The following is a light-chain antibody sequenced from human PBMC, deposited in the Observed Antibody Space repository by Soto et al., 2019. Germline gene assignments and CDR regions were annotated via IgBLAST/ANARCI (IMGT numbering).Light chain of an antibody. V-gene: IGKV3-20*01. CDR2: GAS. CDR3: QQYNNWPAT. Sequence: EIVLTQSPGTLSLSPVERATLSCMASQSVSSSYLAWYQQKPGQAPRLLIYGASSRATGIPDRFSGSGSGTDFTLTISSLQSEDFGVYYCQQYNNWPATFGQGTKVDI. CDR1: QSVSSSY. J-gene: IGKJ1*01.